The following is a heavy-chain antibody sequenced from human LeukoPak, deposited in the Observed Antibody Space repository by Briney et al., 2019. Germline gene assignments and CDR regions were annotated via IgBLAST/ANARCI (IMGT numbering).Heavy chain of an antibody. CDR3: TWVGARYYFDY. CDR1: GFTFNHAW. J-gene: IGHJ4*02. D-gene: IGHD1-26*01. V-gene: IGHV3-15*01. CDR2: IKSKTNGGTT. Sequence: PGGSLRLSCAASGFTFNHAWMSWVRQAPGKGLEWLGRIKSKTNGGTTDYAAPVKGRFTISRDDSKNTLYLQINSLKTEDTAVYYCTWVGARYYFDYWGQGTLVTVSS.